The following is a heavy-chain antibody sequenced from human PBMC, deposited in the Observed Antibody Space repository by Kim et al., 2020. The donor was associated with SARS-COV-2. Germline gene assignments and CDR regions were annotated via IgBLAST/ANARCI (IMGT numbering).Heavy chain of an antibody. J-gene: IGHJ4*02. V-gene: IGHV3-23*01. CDR2: ITGSGATT. D-gene: IGHD3-16*01. CDR3: ARGGPGTPLDF. CDR1: GFTFNNYA. Sequence: GGSLRLSCTSSGFTFNNYAMTWVRQSPGKGLEWVSAITGSGATTYYADSVNGRFSISRDNSKNTLYLEMNSLRVEDTALDYFARGGPGTPLDFWGQGAL.